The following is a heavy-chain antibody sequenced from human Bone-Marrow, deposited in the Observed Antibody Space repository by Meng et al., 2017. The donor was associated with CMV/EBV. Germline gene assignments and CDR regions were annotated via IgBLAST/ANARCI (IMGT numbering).Heavy chain of an antibody. CDR1: GGSISSYY. Sequence: ETLSLTCTVSGGSISSYYWSWLRQPPGKGLEWIAYINYSGSTNYNPSLKSRVIITVDTCKNQFSLKLSTVTAADKAVYYCAEVPSYYDFWSGYYSRADYYYGMDVWGQGTTVTVSS. CDR2: INYSGST. D-gene: IGHD3-3*01. V-gene: IGHV4-59*12. J-gene: IGHJ6*02. CDR3: AEVPSYYDFWSGYYSRADYYYGMDV.